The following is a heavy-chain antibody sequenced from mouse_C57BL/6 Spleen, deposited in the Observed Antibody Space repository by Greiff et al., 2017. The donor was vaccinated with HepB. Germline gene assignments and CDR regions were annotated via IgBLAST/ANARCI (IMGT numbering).Heavy chain of an antibody. Sequence: QVQLQQPGAELVRPGTSVKLSCKASGYTFTSYWMHWVKQRPGQGLEWIGVIDPSDSYTNYNQKFKGKATLTVDTSSSTAYMQLSSLTSEDSAVYYCAPFNGSGDGYFEVWDTGTTGTVSS. CDR2: IDPSDSYT. CDR1: GYTFTSYW. J-gene: IGHJ1*03. CDR3: APFNGSGDGYFEV. V-gene: IGHV1-59*01. D-gene: IGHD1-1*01.